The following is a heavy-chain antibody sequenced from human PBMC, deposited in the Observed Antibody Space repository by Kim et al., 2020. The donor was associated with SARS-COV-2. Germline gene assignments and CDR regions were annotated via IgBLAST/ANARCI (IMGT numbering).Heavy chain of an antibody. CDR2: IYYSGST. CDR1: GGSISSYY. J-gene: IGHJ3*02. D-gene: IGHD3-22*01. CDR3: ARAAIYYDSSGYYYEPIGRAFDI. V-gene: IGHV4-59*13. Sequence: SETLSLTCTVSGGSISSYYWSWIRQPPGKGLEWIGYIYYSGSTNYNPSLKSRVTISVDTSKNQFSLKLSSVTAADTAVYYCARAAIYYDSSGYYYEPIGRAFDIWGQGTMVTVSS.